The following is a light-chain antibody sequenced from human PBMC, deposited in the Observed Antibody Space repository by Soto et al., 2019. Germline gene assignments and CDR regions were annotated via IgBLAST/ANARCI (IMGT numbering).Light chain of an antibody. CDR1: QSINRY. J-gene: IGKJ4*01. CDR2: VAS. Sequence: DIQMTQSPSSLSASVGDRVTITCRASQSINRYLHWYQQKPGKAPNLLIYVASSLQSGVPSRFSGSGSETDFTLTISSLQPEGFATYYSQQSYSSPLTFGGGTKVEIK. V-gene: IGKV1-39*01. CDR3: QQSYSSPLT.